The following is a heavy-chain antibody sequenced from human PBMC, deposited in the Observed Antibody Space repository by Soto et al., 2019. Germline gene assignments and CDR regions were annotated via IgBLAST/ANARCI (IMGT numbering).Heavy chain of an antibody. CDR2: ISAYKGNT. CDR1: GYTFTSYG. V-gene: IGHV1-18*01. CDR3: ARALGVVVVAATFYYYGMDV. J-gene: IGHJ6*02. Sequence: ASVKVSCKASGYTFTSYGISWVRQAPGQGLEWKGWISAYKGNTNYAQKLQGRVTMTTDTSTSTAYLELRSLRSVDTAVYFFARALGVVVVAATFYYYGMDVWGQGTTVTVSS. D-gene: IGHD2-15*01.